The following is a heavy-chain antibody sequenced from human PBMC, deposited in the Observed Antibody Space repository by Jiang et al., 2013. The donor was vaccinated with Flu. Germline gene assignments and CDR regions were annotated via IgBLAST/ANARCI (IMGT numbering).Heavy chain of an antibody. D-gene: IGHD1-26*01. CDR2: VNHSGST. J-gene: IGHJ6*04. CDR3: ARGITGVGADWGYYYGMDV. Sequence: LLKPSETLSLTCAVYGGSFSGYYWSWIRQPPGKGLEWIGEVNHSGSTNYNPSLKSRVTISVDTSKNQFSLKLSSVTAADTAVYYCARGITGVGADWGYYYGMDVWGKGTTVTVSS. CDR1: GGSFSGYY. V-gene: IGHV4-34*01.